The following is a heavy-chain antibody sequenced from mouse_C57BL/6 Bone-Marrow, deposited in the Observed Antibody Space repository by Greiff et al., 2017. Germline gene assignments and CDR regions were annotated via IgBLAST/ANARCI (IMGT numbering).Heavy chain of an antibody. D-gene: IGHD2-4*01. J-gene: IGHJ4*01. Sequence: QVHVKQSGAELARPGASVKLSCKASGYTFTSYGISWVKQRTGQGLEWIGEIYPRSGNTYYNEKFKGKATLTADKSSSTAYMELRSLTSEDSAVYFCARSVYYDYDGRGYYYAMDYWGQGTSVTVSS. CDR2: IYPRSGNT. CDR1: GYTFTSYG. CDR3: ARSVYYDYDGRGYYYAMDY. V-gene: IGHV1-81*01.